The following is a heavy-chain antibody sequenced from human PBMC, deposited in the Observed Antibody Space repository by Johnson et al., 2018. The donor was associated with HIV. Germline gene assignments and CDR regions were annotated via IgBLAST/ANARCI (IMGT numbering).Heavy chain of an antibody. V-gene: IGHV3-30*18. Sequence: QVQLVESGGGVVQPGRSLRLSCAASGFTFSSYAMHWVRQAPGKGLEWVALISYDGSNKYYADSVKGRFTISRDNSKNALYLQMSSLRPEDTAVYYCAKPPSMGADAFDIWGQGAMVTVSS. J-gene: IGHJ3*02. CDR3: AKPPSMGADAFDI. D-gene: IGHD3-16*01. CDR2: ISYDGSNK. CDR1: GFTFSSYA.